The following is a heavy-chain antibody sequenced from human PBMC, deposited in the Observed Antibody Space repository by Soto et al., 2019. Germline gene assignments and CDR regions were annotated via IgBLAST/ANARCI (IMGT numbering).Heavy chain of an antibody. CDR1: GDAIYIGGYY. Sequence: SETLSLTCTVSGDAIYIGGYYWTWIRQHPGKGLEWIGYIYHTGKTYYNPSPESRVTMSVDTSKNQFSLKLASVTAADTAVYYCVRLTGEGFENIVYYFMDVWGQGTAVTVSS. CDR3: VRLTGEGFENIVYYFMDV. CDR2: IYHTGKT. J-gene: IGHJ6*02. V-gene: IGHV4-31*03. D-gene: IGHD3-16*01.